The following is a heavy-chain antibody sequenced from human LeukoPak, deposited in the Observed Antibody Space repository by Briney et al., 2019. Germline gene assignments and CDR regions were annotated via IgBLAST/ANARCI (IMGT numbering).Heavy chain of an antibody. V-gene: IGHV5-51*01. J-gene: IGHJ3*02. CDR2: AYPGDSDA. Sequence: GESLKISCKGSGYSCTNYWIAWVRQMPGQGLEWMAIAYPGDSDARYSPSFQGQVTISVDKSISTTYLRWSSLKASDTAMYYCARRGWGFGEPKRDHDTFDIWGQGTMVTVSS. CDR1: GYSCTNYW. D-gene: IGHD3-10*01. CDR3: ARRGWGFGEPKRDHDTFDI.